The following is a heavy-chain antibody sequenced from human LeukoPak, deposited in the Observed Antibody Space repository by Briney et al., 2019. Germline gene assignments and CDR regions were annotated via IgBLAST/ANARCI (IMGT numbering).Heavy chain of an antibody. V-gene: IGHV1-18*01. CDR2: ISAYNGNT. Sequence: ASVKVSCKASGYTFTSYGISWVRQAPGQGLEWMGWISAYNGNTNYAQKLQGRVTMTTDTSTSTAYMELSRLRSDDTAVYYCAREMGIVVVPAAIPPENAWGQGTLVTVSS. CDR1: GYTFTSYG. CDR3: AREMGIVVVPAAIPPENA. J-gene: IGHJ5*02. D-gene: IGHD2-2*02.